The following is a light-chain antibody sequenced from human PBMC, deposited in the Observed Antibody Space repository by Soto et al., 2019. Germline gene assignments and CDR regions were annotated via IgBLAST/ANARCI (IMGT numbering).Light chain of an antibody. V-gene: IGKV1-8*01. CDR1: QGISSH. CDR3: HQYCSYPLI. CDR2: TAF. Sequence: AIRMSQSPSSFSASTGDRVTITCRASQGISSHLAWYQVKPGKATRLLIYTAFYLESGVPSRFSGSGSGTYLTLTRSAMQSEDFSVYYCHQYCSYPLIFGGGTKVQIK. J-gene: IGKJ4*01.